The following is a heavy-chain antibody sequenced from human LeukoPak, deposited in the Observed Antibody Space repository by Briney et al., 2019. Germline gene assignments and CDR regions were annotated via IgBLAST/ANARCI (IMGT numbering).Heavy chain of an antibody. J-gene: IGHJ4*02. D-gene: IGHD6-25*01. CDR2: IKQDGSEK. CDR1: GFTFSSYW. Sequence: PGGSLRLSCAASGFTFSSYWMSWVRQAPGKGLEWVANIKQDGSEKYYVDSVKGRFTISRDNAKNSLYLQMNSLRAEDTAVYYCASLFGDIAAAGLPVDYWGQGTLVTVSS. V-gene: IGHV3-7*01. CDR3: ASLFGDIAAAGLPVDY.